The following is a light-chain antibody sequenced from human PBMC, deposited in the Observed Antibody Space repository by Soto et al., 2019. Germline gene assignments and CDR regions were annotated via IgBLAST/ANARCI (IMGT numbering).Light chain of an antibody. CDR3: QQYGRSPPWT. J-gene: IGKJ1*01. V-gene: IGKV3-20*01. CDR1: QSVSSN. CDR2: GAY. Sequence: EIVMTQSPATLSVSPGERATLSCRASQSVSSNLAWYQQKPGQAPRLLIFGAYTRASGIPDRFSGSGSGTDFTLIISRLEPEDFAVYYCQQYGRSPPWTFGQGTKVDIK.